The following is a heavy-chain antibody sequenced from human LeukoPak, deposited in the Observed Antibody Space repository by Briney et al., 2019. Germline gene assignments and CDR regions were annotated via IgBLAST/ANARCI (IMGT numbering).Heavy chain of an antibody. Sequence: GRPLRLSCAASGFTFTNHGLHWVRQAPGKGLEWVTFISYDGSKQYYADSVKGRFTISRDNSKNTMFLQMNSLRAEDTAVYYCARDLESITGTIGYYYGLDVWGRGTTVTVSS. CDR3: ARDLESITGTIGYYYGLDV. J-gene: IGHJ6*01. D-gene: IGHD1-20*01. CDR2: ISYDGSKQ. V-gene: IGHV3-30*03. CDR1: GFTFTNHG.